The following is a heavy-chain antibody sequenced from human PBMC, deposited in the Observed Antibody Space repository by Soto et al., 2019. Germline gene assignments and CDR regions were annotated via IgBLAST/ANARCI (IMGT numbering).Heavy chain of an antibody. CDR1: GYTFTSYA. CDR3: ARTYGSGKFSAFDI. V-gene: IGHV1-3*01. J-gene: IGHJ3*02. CDR2: INAGNGNT. Sequence: PSVKVSCKASGYTFTSYAMHWVRQAPGQRLEWMGWINAGNGNTKYSQKFQGRVTITRDTSASTAYMELSSLRSEDTAVYYCARTYGSGKFSAFDIWGQGTMVTVSS. D-gene: IGHD3-10*01.